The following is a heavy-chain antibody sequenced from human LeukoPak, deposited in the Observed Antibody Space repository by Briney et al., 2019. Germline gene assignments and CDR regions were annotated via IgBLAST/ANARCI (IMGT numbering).Heavy chain of an antibody. J-gene: IGHJ3*02. D-gene: IGHD2-21*02. CDR3: ARDVSVQTAQDAWVDAFDI. CDR2: ISTDGYTT. CDR1: GLAFSAYK. V-gene: IGHV3-74*01. Sequence: PGGSLRLSCAASGLAFSAYKMHWVRQAPRKGLVWVSRISTDGYTTDYADFVQGRFTISRDNAKNSLYLQMNSLRVEDTAVYYCARDVSVQTAQDAWVDAFDIWGQGTTVTVSS.